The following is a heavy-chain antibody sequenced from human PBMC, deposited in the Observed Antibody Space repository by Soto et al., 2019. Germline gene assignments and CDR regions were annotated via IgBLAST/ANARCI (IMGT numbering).Heavy chain of an antibody. CDR1: GGSISSGDYY. CDR2: IYYSGST. J-gene: IGHJ4*02. Sequence: SETLSLTCTVSGGSISSGDYYWSWIRQPPGKGLEWIGYIYYSGSTYYNPSLKSRVTISVDTSKNQSSLKLSSVTAADTAVYYCARVVARLVDYWGQGTLVTVSS. V-gene: IGHV4-30-4*01. D-gene: IGHD2-15*01. CDR3: ARVVARLVDY.